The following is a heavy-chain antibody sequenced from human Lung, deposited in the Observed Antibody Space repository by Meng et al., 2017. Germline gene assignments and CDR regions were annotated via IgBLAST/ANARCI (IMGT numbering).Heavy chain of an antibody. J-gene: IGHJ2*01. CDR1: GGSFSGYY. V-gene: IGHV4-34*01. CDR2: INHSGST. Sequence: QPQKWCAGLLTPSWTLCPTCVVYGGSFSGYYWSWIRQPPGRGLEWIGEINHSGSTNYNPSLKSRVTISVDTSKNQFSLKLSSVTAADTAVYYCARPKQANWYFDLWGRGTLVTVSS. CDR3: ARPKQANWYFDL. D-gene: IGHD1/OR15-1a*01.